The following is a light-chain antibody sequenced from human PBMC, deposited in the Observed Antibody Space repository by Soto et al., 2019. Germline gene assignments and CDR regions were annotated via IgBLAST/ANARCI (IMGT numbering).Light chain of an antibody. Sequence: QSALTQPASVSGSPGQSITISCTGTSSDVGGYNYVSWYQQHPGKAPKLMIYDVSNRPSGVSNRISGSKSGNTASLTIAGLQPEDEADYYCTSYTSSNTPVVFGGGTKVTVL. CDR1: SSDVGGYNY. J-gene: IGLJ2*01. V-gene: IGLV2-14*01. CDR2: DVS. CDR3: TSYTSSNTPVV.